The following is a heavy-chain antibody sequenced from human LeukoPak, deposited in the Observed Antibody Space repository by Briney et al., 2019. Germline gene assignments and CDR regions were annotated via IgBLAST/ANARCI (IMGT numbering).Heavy chain of an antibody. CDR3: VLRGGATDY. CDR1: GFTFSS. Sequence: GGSLRLSCAASGFTFSSMNWVRQAPGKGLEWVSTISGSGGTTYYADSVKGRFTISRDNSKNTLYLQMNSLRAEDTAVYYCVLRGGATDYWGQGTLVTVSS. J-gene: IGHJ4*02. V-gene: IGHV3-23*01. D-gene: IGHD3-16*01. CDR2: ISGSGGTT.